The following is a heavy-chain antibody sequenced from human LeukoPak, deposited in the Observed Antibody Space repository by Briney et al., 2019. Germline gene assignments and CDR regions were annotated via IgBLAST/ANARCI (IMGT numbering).Heavy chain of an antibody. J-gene: IGHJ3*02. V-gene: IGHV3-20*01. Sequence: GGSLRLSCAASGFTFDDYGMSWVGQAPGKGVEWVSGINWNGGSTGYADSVKGRFTISRDNAKNSLYLQMNSLRAEDTALYHCARAHGYSSYAFDIWGQGTMVTVSS. CDR3: ARAHGYSSYAFDI. D-gene: IGHD6-13*01. CDR1: GFTFDDYG. CDR2: INWNGGST.